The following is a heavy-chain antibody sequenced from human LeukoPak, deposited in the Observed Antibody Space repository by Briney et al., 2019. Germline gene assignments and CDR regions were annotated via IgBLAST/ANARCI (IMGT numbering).Heavy chain of an antibody. CDR1: RFTFSSYG. CDR2: NRYDGSNT. J-gene: IGHJ4*02. D-gene: IGHD4-17*01. CDR3: AKEIWPTVTTPGRTYFDY. Sequence: GGSLRLSCAASRFTFSSYGMHWVRQAPGKGLEWVAFNRYDGSNTDSVKGRFTISRDNSKNTLYLQMNSLRADDTAVYYCAKEIWPTVTTPGRTYFDYWGQGTLVTVSS. V-gene: IGHV3-30*02.